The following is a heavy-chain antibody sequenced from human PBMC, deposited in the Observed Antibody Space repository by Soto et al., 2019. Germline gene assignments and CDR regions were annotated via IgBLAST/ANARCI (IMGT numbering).Heavy chain of an antibody. CDR3: ARDVYDSSGHRYDY. Sequence: PSETLSLTCTVSGGSISGGDYYWSWFRQPPGKGLEWIGYIYYTGSAYYNPSLRSRVTMSVDTSKNQFSLKLNSVTAADTAVYYCARDVYDSSGHRYDYWGQGTQVTVSS. V-gene: IGHV4-30-4*01. D-gene: IGHD3-22*01. J-gene: IGHJ4*02. CDR1: GGSISGGDYY. CDR2: IYYTGSA.